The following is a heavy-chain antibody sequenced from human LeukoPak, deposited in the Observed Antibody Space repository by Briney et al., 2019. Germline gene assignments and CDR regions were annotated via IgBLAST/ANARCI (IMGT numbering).Heavy chain of an antibody. J-gene: IGHJ4*02. V-gene: IGHV1-8*03. CDR1: GYTFTSYD. Sequence: ASVKVSCKASGYTFTSYDINWVRQATGRGLEWMGWMNPNSGNTGYAQKFQGRVTITRNTSISTAYMELSSLRSEDTAVYYCARSYDSSPNLDYWGQGTLVTVSS. CDR3: ARSYDSSPNLDY. CDR2: MNPNSGNT. D-gene: IGHD3-22*01.